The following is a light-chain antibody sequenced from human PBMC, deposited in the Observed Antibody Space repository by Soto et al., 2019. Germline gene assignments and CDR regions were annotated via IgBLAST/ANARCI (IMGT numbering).Light chain of an antibody. Sequence: EIVMTQSPATLSVSPGERATLSCRASQSVSSSLAWYQQKPGQAPRLLIYGASSRATGISARFSGGGSGTEFTLTTSSLQSEDSAVYYCQQYNNGRTFGQGTKVEIK. J-gene: IGKJ1*01. CDR2: GAS. CDR3: QQYNNGRT. V-gene: IGKV3-15*01. CDR1: QSVSSS.